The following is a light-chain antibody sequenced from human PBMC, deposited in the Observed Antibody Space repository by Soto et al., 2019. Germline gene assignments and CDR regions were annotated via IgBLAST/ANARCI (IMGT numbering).Light chain of an antibody. J-gene: IGLJ1*01. CDR3: SSYTSSSTYV. V-gene: IGLV2-14*01. CDR1: SSDVGGYNY. CDR2: DVS. Sequence: QSVLTQPASVSGSPGQSITISCTGTSSDVGGYNYVSWYQQHPGKAPKLMIYDVSNRPSGVSNRFSASKSGNTASLTISGLHAEDEAYYYCSSYTSSSTYVFGTGTKLTVL.